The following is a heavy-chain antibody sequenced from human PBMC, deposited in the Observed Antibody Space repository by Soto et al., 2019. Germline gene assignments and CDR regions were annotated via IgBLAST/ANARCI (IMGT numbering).Heavy chain of an antibody. J-gene: IGHJ6*03. CDR2: ISSSSSTI. CDR3: AREAGYYYYMDV. V-gene: IGHV3-48*01. CDR1: GFTFSSYS. D-gene: IGHD6-19*01. Sequence: EVQLVESGGGLVQPGGSLRLSCAASGFTFSSYSMNWVRQAPGKGLEWVSYISSSSSTIYYADSVKGRFTISRDNAKNSLYLQMNSLRAEDTAVYYCAREAGYYYYMDVWGKGTTVTVSS.